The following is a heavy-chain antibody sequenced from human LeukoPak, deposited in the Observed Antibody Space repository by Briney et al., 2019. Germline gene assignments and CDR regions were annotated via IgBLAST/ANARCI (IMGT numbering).Heavy chain of an antibody. CDR1: GYTLTVLS. D-gene: IGHD3-10*01. V-gene: IGHV1-24*01. CDR3: ARAGQEWFGELGFDY. CDR2: FDPEDGET. J-gene: IGHJ4*02. Sequence: GASVKVSCKVSGYTLTVLSMHWVRQAPGKGLEWMGGFDPEDGETIYAQKFQGRVTMTEDTSTDTAYMELSSLRSEDTAVYYCARAGQEWFGELGFDYWGQGTLVTVSS.